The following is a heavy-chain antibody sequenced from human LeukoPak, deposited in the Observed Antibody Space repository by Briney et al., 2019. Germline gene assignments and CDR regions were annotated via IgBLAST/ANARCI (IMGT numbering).Heavy chain of an antibody. CDR1: GFTFDDYA. CDR3: AKFDY. J-gene: IGHJ4*02. CDR2: ISWNSGSI. Sequence: GGSLRLSCAASGFTFDDYAVHWVRQAPGKGLEWVSGISWNSGSIGYADSVKGRFTISRDNARNSLYLQMNSLRAEDTALYYCAKFDYWGQGTLVTVSS. V-gene: IGHV3-9*01.